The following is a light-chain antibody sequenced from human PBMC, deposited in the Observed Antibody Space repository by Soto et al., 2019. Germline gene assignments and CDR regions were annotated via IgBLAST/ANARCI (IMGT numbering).Light chain of an antibody. CDR2: WAS. CDR1: QSILYNFHNKNY. J-gene: IGKJ4*01. Sequence: DLLLTPSPYFLAVSLGARATITCKARQSILYNFHNKNYIAWYQQKPGQPPKVLIYWASTRESGVPDRFSGSGSGTDFTLTISSLQADDVAVYYCQQYYTTPLTFGGGTKVDIK. CDR3: QQYYTTPLT. V-gene: IGKV4-1*01.